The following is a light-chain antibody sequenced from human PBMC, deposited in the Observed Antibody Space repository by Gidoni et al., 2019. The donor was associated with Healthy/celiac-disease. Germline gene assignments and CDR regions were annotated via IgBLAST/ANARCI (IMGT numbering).Light chain of an antibody. J-gene: IGLJ1*01. CDR1: SSDVGGYNY. V-gene: IGLV2-14*01. CDR3: SSYTSSSRV. CDR2: DVS. Sequence: QSALTQPAPVSGSPGQSFTIPCTGTSSDVGGYNYVSWYQQHPGKAPKLMIYDVSNRPSGVSNRFSGSKSGNTASLTISGLQAEDEADYYCSSYTSSSRVFGTGTKVTVL.